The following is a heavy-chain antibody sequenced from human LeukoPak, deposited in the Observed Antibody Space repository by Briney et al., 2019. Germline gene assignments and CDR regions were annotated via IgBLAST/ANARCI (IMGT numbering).Heavy chain of an antibody. Sequence: PGGSLRLSCAASGFSFTTYWMDWVRQAPGKGLVWVSHISIDGSTTSYADSVKGRFTISRDNTKNTLYLQMNSLRGDNTAVYYCVLAGRSGRVYWGPGTLVTVSS. CDR1: GFSFTTYW. D-gene: IGHD2-2*01. J-gene: IGHJ4*02. CDR2: ISIDGSTT. V-gene: IGHV3-74*01. CDR3: VLAGRSGRVY.